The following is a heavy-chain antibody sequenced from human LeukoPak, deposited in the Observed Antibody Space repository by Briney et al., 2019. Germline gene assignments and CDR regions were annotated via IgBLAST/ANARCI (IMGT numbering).Heavy chain of an antibody. CDR2: INHSGST. Sequence: SETLSLTCAVYGGSFSGYYWSWIRQPPGKGLEWIGEINHSGSTNYNPSLKSRVTISVDTSKNQFSLKLSFVTAADTAVYYCARARGYSYGRFFDYWGQGTLVTVSS. CDR3: ARARGYSYGRFFDY. V-gene: IGHV4-34*01. CDR1: GGSFSGYY. D-gene: IGHD5-18*01. J-gene: IGHJ4*02.